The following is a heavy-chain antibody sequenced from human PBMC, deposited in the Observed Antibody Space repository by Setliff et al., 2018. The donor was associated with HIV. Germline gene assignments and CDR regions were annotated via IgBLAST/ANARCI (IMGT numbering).Heavy chain of an antibody. CDR1: GFTFSDYS. D-gene: IGHD3-16*02. Sequence: GGSLRLSCVASGFTFSDYSMNWVRQAPGKGLEWVSYINNISSTISYADSVKGRFTISRDNAKSSLYLRMNSLRAEDTAVYYCARDPRASYLSYYYYHYLDVWGKGTTVTVSS. CDR2: INNISSTI. CDR3: ARDPRASYLSYYYYHYLDV. V-gene: IGHV3-48*01. J-gene: IGHJ6*03.